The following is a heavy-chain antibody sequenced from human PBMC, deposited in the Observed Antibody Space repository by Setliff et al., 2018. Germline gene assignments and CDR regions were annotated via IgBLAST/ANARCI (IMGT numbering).Heavy chain of an antibody. V-gene: IGHV1-18*01. CDR3: ARRGGWVVVTATNWFDP. CDR2: ISAYNGNT. J-gene: IGHJ5*02. Sequence: ASVKVSCKASGYTFTSYGISWVRQAPGQGLEWMGWISAYNGNTNYAQKLQGRVTMTTDTSTSTAYMELRSLRSEDTAVYYCARRGGWVVVTATNWFDPWGQGTLVTVSS. D-gene: IGHD2-21*02. CDR1: GYTFTSYG.